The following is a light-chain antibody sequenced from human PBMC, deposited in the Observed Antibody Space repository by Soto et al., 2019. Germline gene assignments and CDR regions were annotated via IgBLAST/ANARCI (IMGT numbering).Light chain of an antibody. CDR1: QSIGTY. CDR2: HAF. Sequence: DLQMTQSPSSLSASVGDRVTITCRASQSIGTYLHWYQQKSGKAPKLLIYHAFSLQSGVTSRCTGSIAGTDFTLTITGLQSEDSATFFAPQSASAPRTFRQGTILEI. J-gene: IGKJ2*02. V-gene: IGKV1-39*01. CDR3: PQSASAPRT.